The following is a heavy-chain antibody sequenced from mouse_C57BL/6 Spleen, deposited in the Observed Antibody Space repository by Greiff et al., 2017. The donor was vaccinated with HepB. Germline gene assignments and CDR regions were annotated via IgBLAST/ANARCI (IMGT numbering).Heavy chain of an antibody. CDR1: GYTFTSYW. Sequence: QVQLQQPGAELVMPGASVKLSCKASGYTFTSYWMHWVKQRPGQGLEWIGEIDPSDSYTNYNQKFKGKSTLTVDKSSSTAYMQLSSLTSEDSAVYYCARSELGRGYFDVWGTGTTVTVSS. V-gene: IGHV1-69*01. J-gene: IGHJ1*03. CDR3: ARSELGRGYFDV. CDR2: IDPSDSYT. D-gene: IGHD4-1*01.